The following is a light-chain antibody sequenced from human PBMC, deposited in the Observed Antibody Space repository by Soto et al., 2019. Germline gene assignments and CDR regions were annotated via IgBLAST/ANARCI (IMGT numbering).Light chain of an antibody. J-gene: IGKJ1*01. CDR1: QGISSY. CDR3: QQRSNSPPT. CDR2: AAS. V-gene: IGKV1-8*01. Sequence: IRMTQSPSSFSASTGDRVTITCRASQGISSYLAWYQQKPGKAPKLLIYAASTLQSGVPSRFSGSGSGTDFTLTISCLQSEDFSSYYCQQRSNSPPTFGQGTKVEIK.